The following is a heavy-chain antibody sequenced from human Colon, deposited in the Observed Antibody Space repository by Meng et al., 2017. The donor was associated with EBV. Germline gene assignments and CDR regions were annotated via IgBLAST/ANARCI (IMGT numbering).Heavy chain of an antibody. J-gene: IGHJ4*02. CDR3: VISSHN. Sequence: QLQGSGPGLVKPSRTLSPTCPISGGSIASASSYWGWVRQPPGKGLEWIGSIYYRGSTNYNPSLKSRISMSVDMSKNQFSLKVNSVTAADTAIYYCVISSHNWGQGTLVTVSS. V-gene: IGHV4-39*07. CDR1: GGSIASASSY. CDR2: IYYRGST. D-gene: IGHD3-3*02.